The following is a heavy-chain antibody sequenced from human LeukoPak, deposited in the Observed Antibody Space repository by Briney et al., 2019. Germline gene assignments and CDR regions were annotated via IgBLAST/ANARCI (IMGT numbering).Heavy chain of an antibody. V-gene: IGHV3-7*01. J-gene: IGHJ4*02. CDR2: IKQDGGDK. CDR3: ARYFDNTGYSWRRFDY. D-gene: IGHD3-22*01. Sequence: GGSLRLSCAASGFTFSNFWMTWVRQAPGKGPEWFATIKQDGGDKWYVDSVKGRFTISRDNAKNSLYLQMNSLRAEDTAVYYCARYFDNTGYSWRRFDYWGQGALVTVSS. CDR1: GFTFSNFW.